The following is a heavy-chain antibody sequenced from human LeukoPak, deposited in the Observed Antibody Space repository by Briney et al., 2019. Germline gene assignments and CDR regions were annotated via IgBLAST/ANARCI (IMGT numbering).Heavy chain of an antibody. CDR3: ARGSIIGYYYYYYMDV. J-gene: IGHJ6*03. D-gene: IGHD2/OR15-2a*01. Sequence: PGGSLRLSCAASGFTFDDYAMHWVRQAPGKGLEWVAVISYDGSNKYYADSVKGRFTISRDNSKNTLYLQMNSLRAEDTAVYYCARGSIIGYYYYYYMDVWGKGTTVTVSS. V-gene: IGHV3-30*04. CDR1: GFTFDDYA. CDR2: ISYDGSNK.